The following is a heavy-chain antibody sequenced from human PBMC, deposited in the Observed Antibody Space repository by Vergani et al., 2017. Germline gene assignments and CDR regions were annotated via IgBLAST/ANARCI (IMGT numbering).Heavy chain of an antibody. J-gene: IGHJ5*01. Sequence: QVQLVESEGGVVQPGRSLTLSCVASGFTFSSHGMHWFRQAPGKGREWVAVIWYDGSNKYYGDSVKGRFTISRDNSKNTLYLQMNSLRVEDTAVYYCARWGNEKRLDSWGQGTLVTVSS. CDR2: IWYDGSNK. D-gene: IGHD1-1*01. CDR1: GFTFSSHG. CDR3: ARWGNEKRLDS. V-gene: IGHV3-33*01.